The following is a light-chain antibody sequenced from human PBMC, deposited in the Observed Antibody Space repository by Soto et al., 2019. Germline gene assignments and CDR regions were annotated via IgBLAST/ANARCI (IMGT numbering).Light chain of an antibody. CDR1: QDISNY. CDR2: DAS. Sequence: DIQMTQSPSSLSASVGDRVTITCQASQDISNYLNWYQQKPGKAPKLLIYDASNLETGVPSRFSGSGSGTDFTFTISSLHPEDIATYYYQQYDTLRVTFGPGTEVDIK. J-gene: IGKJ3*01. CDR3: QQYDTLRVT. V-gene: IGKV1-33*01.